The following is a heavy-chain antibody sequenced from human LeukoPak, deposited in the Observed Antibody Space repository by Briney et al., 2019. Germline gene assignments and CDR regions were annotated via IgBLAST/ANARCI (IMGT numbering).Heavy chain of an antibody. D-gene: IGHD3-10*01. CDR3: ARGLGLHYYGSGSSHRPLDY. V-gene: IGHV4-34*01. Sequence: SETLSLTCAVYGGSFSGYYWSWIRQPPGKGLEWIGEINHSGSTNYNPSLKSRVTISVDTSKNQFSLKLSSVTAADTAVYYCARGLGLHYYGSGSSHRPLDYWGQGTLVTVSS. J-gene: IGHJ4*02. CDR1: GGSFSGYY. CDR2: INHSGST.